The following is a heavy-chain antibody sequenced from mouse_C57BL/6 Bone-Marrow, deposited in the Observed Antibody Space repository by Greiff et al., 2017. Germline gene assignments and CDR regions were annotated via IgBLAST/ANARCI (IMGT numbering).Heavy chain of an antibody. J-gene: IGHJ1*03. V-gene: IGHV1-52*01. CDR3: AREGYGSSSYWYFDV. D-gene: IGHD1-1*01. CDR2: IDPSDSET. CDR1: GYTFTSYW. Sequence: QVQLQQSGAELVRPGSSVKLSCKASGYTFTSYWMHWVKQRPIQGLEWIGNIDPSDSETHYNQKFKGKSTLTVDKSSSTAYMQLSSLTSEDSAVYYCAREGYGSSSYWYFDVWGTGTTVTVSS.